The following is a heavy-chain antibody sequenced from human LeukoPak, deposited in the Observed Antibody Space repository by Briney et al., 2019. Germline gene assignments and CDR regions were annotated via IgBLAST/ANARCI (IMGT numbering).Heavy chain of an antibody. V-gene: IGHV4-61*02. CDR3: AREVTRGWPQPFDY. D-gene: IGHD5-24*01. Sequence: SETLSLTCTVSGRSINSGSDYWTWIRQPAAKGLEWIGRIYTKGRSNYNPSLKSRVTISVETSKNQFSLKLSSLTAADTAVYYCAREVTRGWPQPFDYWGQGTLVTVSS. J-gene: IGHJ4*02. CDR1: GRSINSGSDY. CDR2: IYTKGRS.